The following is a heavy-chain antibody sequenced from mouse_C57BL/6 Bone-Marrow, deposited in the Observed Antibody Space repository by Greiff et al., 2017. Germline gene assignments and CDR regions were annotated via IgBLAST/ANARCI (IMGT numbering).Heavy chain of an antibody. CDR3: ARSAQALFLYAMDY. D-gene: IGHD3-2*02. Sequence: EVQGVESGPELVKPGASVKISCKASGYSFTDYNMNWVKQSNGKSLEWIGVINPNYGTTSYNQKFKGKATLTVDQSSSTAYMQLNSLTSEDSAVYYCARSAQALFLYAMDYWGQGTSLTVSS. CDR2: INPNYGTT. CDR1: GYSFTDYN. J-gene: IGHJ4*01. V-gene: IGHV1-39*01.